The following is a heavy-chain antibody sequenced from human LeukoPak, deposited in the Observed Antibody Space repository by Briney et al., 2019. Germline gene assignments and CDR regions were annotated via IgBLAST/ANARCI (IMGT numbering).Heavy chain of an antibody. V-gene: IGHV3-30*18. D-gene: IGHD3-22*01. CDR3: AKDRFYHDSNGYSN. J-gene: IGHJ4*02. CDR1: GFTFSSHG. Sequence: PGGSLRLSCAASGFTFSSHGMHWVRQAPGKGLEWVGVISYDGNNQYTADSVKGRFTIPRDNSKNTLYLHMNSLIPEDTAFYYCAKDRFYHDSNGYSNWGQGTLVTVSS. CDR2: ISYDGNNQ.